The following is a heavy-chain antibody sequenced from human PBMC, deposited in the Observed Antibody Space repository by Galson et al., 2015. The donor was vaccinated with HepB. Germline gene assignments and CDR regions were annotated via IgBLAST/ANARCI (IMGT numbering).Heavy chain of an antibody. V-gene: IGHV1-8*01. CDR2: INPKNGET. J-gene: IGHJ5*02. Sequence: SVKVSCKASGYTFTSYDINWVRQAPGQGLEWMGWINPKNGETVYAEKFQERVTLTSETSTSTAYMEVSSLKYEDTALYYCTLLLRPLDPWGQGTQVIVSA. CDR1: GYTFTSYD. CDR3: TLLLRPLDP. D-gene: IGHD3-3*01.